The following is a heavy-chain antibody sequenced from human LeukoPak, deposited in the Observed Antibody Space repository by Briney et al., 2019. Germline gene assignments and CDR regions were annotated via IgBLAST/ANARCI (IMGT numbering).Heavy chain of an antibody. D-gene: IGHD2-2*01. Sequence: GGSLRLSCAASGFTFSGYGMHWVRQAPGKGLEWVAFIRYDGSNKYYADSVKGRFTISRDNPKNTLYLQMNSLRAEDTAVYYCAKENDIVVVYYFDYWGQGTLVAVSS. V-gene: IGHV3-30*02. CDR3: AKENDIVVVYYFDY. CDR1: GFTFSGYG. CDR2: IRYDGSNK. J-gene: IGHJ4*02.